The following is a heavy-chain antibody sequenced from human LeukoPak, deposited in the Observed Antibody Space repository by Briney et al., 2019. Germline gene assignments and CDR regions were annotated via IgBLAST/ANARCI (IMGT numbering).Heavy chain of an antibody. CDR2: IYHSGSI. D-gene: IGHD2-21*01. J-gene: IGHJ4*02. CDR1: GGSISSGGYS. Sequence: PSETLSLTCAVSGGSISSGGYSWSWIRQPPGKGLEWIGYIYHSGSIYYNPSLKSRVTISVDRSKNQFSLKLSSVTAADTAVYYCARVRKGVSDYWGQGTLVTVSS. V-gene: IGHV4-30-2*01. CDR3: ARVRKGVSDY.